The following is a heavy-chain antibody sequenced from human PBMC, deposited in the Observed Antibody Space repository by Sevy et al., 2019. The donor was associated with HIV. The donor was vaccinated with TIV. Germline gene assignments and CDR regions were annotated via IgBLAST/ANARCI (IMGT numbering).Heavy chain of an antibody. J-gene: IGHJ6*02. D-gene: IGHD2-15*01. V-gene: IGHV1-2*02. CDR1: GYIFTDYY. CDR3: ARLTPKLMSDFYGMDV. CDR2: INSDSGVT. Sequence: ASVKVSCKASGYIFTDYYIHWVRQAPGQGLEWMAWINSDSGVTNYTQRFQDEVTVTRDTSLSTAYLELSRLKSNDTAIYYCARLTPKLMSDFYGMDVWGQGTTVSVSS.